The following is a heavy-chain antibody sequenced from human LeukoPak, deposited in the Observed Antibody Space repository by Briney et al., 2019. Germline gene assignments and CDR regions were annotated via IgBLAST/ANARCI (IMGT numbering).Heavy chain of an antibody. CDR1: GFTFTNYA. J-gene: IGHJ4*02. CDR2: TVGSRPDT. V-gene: IGHV3-23*01. CDR3: AKVGIEQWLTQGQFFDY. Sequence: GGSLRLSCAASGFTFTNYAMSWVRQTPGKELEWVAATVGSRPDTYHADSVKGRFTISRDNSKNTLYLQMNSLRAEDTAVYYCAKVGIEQWLTQGQFFDYWGQGTLVTVPS. D-gene: IGHD6-19*01.